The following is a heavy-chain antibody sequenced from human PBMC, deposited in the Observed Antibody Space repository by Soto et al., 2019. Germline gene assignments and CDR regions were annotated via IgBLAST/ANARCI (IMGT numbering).Heavy chain of an antibody. CDR2: ISYDGSNK. CDR3: AKEYYYDSSGYGHWFDP. V-gene: IGHV3-30*18. J-gene: IGHJ5*02. Sequence: QVQLVESGGGVVQPGRSLRLSCAASGFTFSSYGMHWVRQAPGKGLEWVAVISYDGSNKYYADSVKGRFTISRDNSKNTLCLQMNSLRAEDTAVYYCAKEYYYDSSGYGHWFDPWGQGTLVTVSS. CDR1: GFTFSSYG. D-gene: IGHD3-22*01.